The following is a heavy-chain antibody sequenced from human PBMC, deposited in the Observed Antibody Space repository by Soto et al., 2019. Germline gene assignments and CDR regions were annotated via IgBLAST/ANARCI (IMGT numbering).Heavy chain of an antibody. V-gene: IGHV4-31*03. Sequence: SETLSLTCTVSGASITSGHYYWSWVRHHPGKGLEWIGNIFYTYSGGTLYNPSLKSRVTISVDTSNNHFSLKMTSVTAADTAMYFCARAERFPRSWFDPWGQGTQVTVSS. CDR3: ARAERFPRSWFDP. D-gene: IGHD6-19*01. CDR1: GASITSGHYY. CDR2: IFYTYSGGT. J-gene: IGHJ5*02.